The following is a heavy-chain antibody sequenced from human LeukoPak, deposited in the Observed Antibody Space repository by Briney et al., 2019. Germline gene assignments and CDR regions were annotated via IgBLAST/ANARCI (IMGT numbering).Heavy chain of an antibody. J-gene: IGHJ6*03. CDR3: ARVSSGYSSSWTPKNYYYYMDV. CDR2: IYSGGST. D-gene: IGHD6-13*01. CDR1: GFTVSSNY. V-gene: IGHV3-53*01. Sequence: AGGSLRLSCAASGFTVSSNYMSWVRQAPGKGLEWVSVIYSGGSTYYADSVKGRFTISRDNSKNTLYLQMNSLRAEDTAVYYCARVSSGYSSSWTPKNYYYYMDVWGKGTTVTVSS.